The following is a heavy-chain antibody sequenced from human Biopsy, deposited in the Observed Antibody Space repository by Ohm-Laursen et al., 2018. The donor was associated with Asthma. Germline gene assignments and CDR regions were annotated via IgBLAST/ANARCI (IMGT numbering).Heavy chain of an antibody. V-gene: IGHV4-31*03. CDR2: IHYSGSA. Sequence: SQTLCLTCSVSGDSFTYPGYYWSWVRQLQGRGLEWIGYIHYSGSAYYNPSLKSRISMPVDMSKKQFSLEVRSVTAADTAVYYCARSVTGSLAYCAGDCSFHRDRWGPGTLVTVSS. D-gene: IGHD2-21*01. CDR1: GDSFTYPGYY. CDR3: ARSVTGSLAYCAGDCSFHRDR. J-gene: IGHJ5*02.